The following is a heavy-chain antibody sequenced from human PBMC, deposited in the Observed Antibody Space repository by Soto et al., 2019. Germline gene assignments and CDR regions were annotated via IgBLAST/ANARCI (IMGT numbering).Heavy chain of an antibody. D-gene: IGHD3-22*01. V-gene: IGHV5-10-1*01. J-gene: IGHJ5*02. CDR3: ARHASYDSSGYPPRGWFDP. CDR2: IDPSDSYT. CDR1: GYSFTSYW. Sequence: PGESLKISCKGSGYSFTSYWISWVRQMPGKGLEWMGRIDPSDSYTNYSPSFQGHVTISADKSISTAYLQWSSLKASDTAMYYCARHASYDSSGYPPRGWFDPWGQGTLVTVSS.